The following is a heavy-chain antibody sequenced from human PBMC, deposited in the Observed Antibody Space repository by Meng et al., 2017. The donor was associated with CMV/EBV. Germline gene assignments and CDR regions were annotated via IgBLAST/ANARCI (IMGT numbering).Heavy chain of an antibody. V-gene: IGHV3-9*01. Sequence: SLKISCAASGFTFDDYAMHWVRQAPGKGLEWVSGISWNSGSIGYADSVKGRFTISRDNAKNSLYLQMNSLRAEDTALYYCAKDDGSGYYYDAFDIWGQGTMVTVSS. CDR1: GFTFDDYA. D-gene: IGHD3-22*01. J-gene: IGHJ3*02. CDR2: ISWNSGSI. CDR3: AKDDGSGYYYDAFDI.